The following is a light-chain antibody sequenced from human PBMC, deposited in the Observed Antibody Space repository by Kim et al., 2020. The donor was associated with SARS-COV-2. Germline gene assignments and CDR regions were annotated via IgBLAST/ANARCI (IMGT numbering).Light chain of an antibody. CDR2: EVS. CDR3: CSYAGSSTWV. Sequence: GQSITISCTGISSDVGSYNLVSWYQQHPGKAPKLMIYEVSKRPSGVSNRFSGSKSGNTASLTISGLQAEDEADYYCCSYAGSSTWVFGGGTKLTVL. J-gene: IGLJ3*02. CDR1: SSDVGSYNL. V-gene: IGLV2-23*02.